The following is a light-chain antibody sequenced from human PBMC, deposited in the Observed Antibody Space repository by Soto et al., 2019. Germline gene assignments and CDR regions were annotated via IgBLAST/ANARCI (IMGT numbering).Light chain of an antibody. V-gene: IGKV3-15*01. Sequence: EIVMTQSPATLSVSPGERATLSCRASQNILSNLAWYQQKPGQAPRLLIYGASTRATGIPARFSGSGSGTDFTLTISRLEPEDFAVYYCQQHGSSPITFGQGTRLEIK. CDR1: QNILSN. CDR2: GAS. CDR3: QQHGSSPIT. J-gene: IGKJ5*01.